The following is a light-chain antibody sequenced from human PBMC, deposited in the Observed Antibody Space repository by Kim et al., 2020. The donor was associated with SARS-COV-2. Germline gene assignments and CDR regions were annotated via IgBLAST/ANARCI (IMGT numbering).Light chain of an antibody. CDR1: YNR. CDR2: EVS. V-gene: IGLV2-18*02. J-gene: IGLJ3*02. Sequence: YNRVSWYQKPPGTAPKLMIYEVSSRPSGVPDRFSGSKSGNTASLTISGLQAEDEADYYCSSFTSSDTWVFGGGTKLTVL. CDR3: SSFTSSDTWV.